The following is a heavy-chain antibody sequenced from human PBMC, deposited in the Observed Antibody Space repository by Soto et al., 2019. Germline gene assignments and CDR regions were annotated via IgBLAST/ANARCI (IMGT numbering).Heavy chain of an antibody. V-gene: IGHV1-18*01. CDR2: ISGYNGNT. J-gene: IGHJ4*02. D-gene: IGHD3-3*01. CDR1: GYVFTTYG. Sequence: ASAKVSCKTSGYVFTTYGVNWVRQAPGQGLEWMGWISGYNGNTNYPQKFQGRVTMTTDTSRSTAYMELRSLTLEDTAVYYCARGAHGSGYAVYWGQGTLVTVSS. CDR3: ARGAHGSGYAVY.